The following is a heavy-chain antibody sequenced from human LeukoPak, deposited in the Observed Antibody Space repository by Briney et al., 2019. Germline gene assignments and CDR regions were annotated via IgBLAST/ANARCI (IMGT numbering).Heavy chain of an antibody. CDR3: ARDRGIAARPIGLGY. V-gene: IGHV1-2*02. CDR2: INPNSGGT. Sequence: ASVKVSCKASGYTFTGYYMHWVRPAPGQGLEWMGWINPNSGGTNYAQKFQGRVTMTRDTSISTAYMELSRLRSDDTAVYYCARDRGIAARPIGLGYWGQGTLVTVSS. CDR1: GYTFTGYY. J-gene: IGHJ4*02. D-gene: IGHD6-6*01.